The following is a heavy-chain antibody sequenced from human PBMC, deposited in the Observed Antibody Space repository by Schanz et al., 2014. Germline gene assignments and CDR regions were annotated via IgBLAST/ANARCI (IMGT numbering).Heavy chain of an antibody. J-gene: IGHJ4*02. CDR2: IRYDGSSK. V-gene: IGHV3-30*02. CDR3: AKEDRNHNSDAVY. D-gene: IGHD3-22*01. Sequence: QVQLVQSGGGVVQPGGSLRLSCAASGFTFTSYSMHWVRQAPGRGLEWVAFIRYDGSSKYYADSVRGRFTISRDDSKNTLYLQMNSLRPEDTAVYYCAKEDRNHNSDAVYWGQGTLVTVSS. CDR1: GFTFTSYS.